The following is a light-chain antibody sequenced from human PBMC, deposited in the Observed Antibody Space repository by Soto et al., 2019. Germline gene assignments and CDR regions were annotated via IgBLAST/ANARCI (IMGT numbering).Light chain of an antibody. CDR3: GTWDSSLSAVV. CDR2: DNN. Sequence: QSVLTQPPSVSAAPGQMVTISCSGGRSNIGNNYVSWYQQFPGTAPKLLIYDNNKRPSGIPDRFSGSKSGASATLGITGLQTGDEADYYCGTWDSSLSAVVFGGGTKLTVL. CDR1: RSNIGNNY. J-gene: IGLJ2*01. V-gene: IGLV1-51*01.